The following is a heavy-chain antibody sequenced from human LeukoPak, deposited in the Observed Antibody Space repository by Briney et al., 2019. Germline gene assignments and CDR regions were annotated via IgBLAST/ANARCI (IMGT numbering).Heavy chain of an antibody. V-gene: IGHV3-21*01. D-gene: IGHD3-16*02. CDR3: ARDRLLSAYDY. CDR1: GFTFSSYA. CDR2: ISSSSSYI. J-gene: IGHJ4*02. Sequence: GGSLRLSCAASGFTFSSYAMSWVRQAPGKGLEWVSSISSSSSYIYYADSVKGRFTISRDNARNSLYLQMNSLRAEDTAVYYCARDRLLSAYDYWGQGTLVTVSS.